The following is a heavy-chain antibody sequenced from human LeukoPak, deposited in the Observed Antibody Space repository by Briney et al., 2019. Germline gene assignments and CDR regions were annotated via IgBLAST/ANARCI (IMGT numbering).Heavy chain of an antibody. D-gene: IGHD6-19*01. CDR1: GYTFTDYY. CDR2: INPNSGAT. CDR3: VRDLGISGWYAPPLGYFDS. Sequence: ASVKVSCKASGYTFTDYYIHWVRQAPGQGLEWMGWINPNSGATDYAQKFQDRVTMTRDTSISSTYMELSRLKSDDTAVYYCVRDLGISGWYAPPLGYFDSWGQGTLVTVSS. J-gene: IGHJ4*02. V-gene: IGHV1-2*02.